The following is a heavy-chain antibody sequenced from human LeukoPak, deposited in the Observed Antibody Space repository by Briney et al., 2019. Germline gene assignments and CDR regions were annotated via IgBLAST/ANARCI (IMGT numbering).Heavy chain of an antibody. V-gene: IGHV1-8*03. D-gene: IGHD7-27*01. CDR3: ARTPYNWGIAY. J-gene: IGHJ4*02. CDR2: MNVNSGNT. Sequence: AASVKVSCKASGYTFITYDINWVRQATGQGLEWMGWMNVNSGNTGYAQNFQGRLTITRNTSISTAYMELSSVRSEDTAVYYYARTPYNWGIAYWGQGTLVTVSS. CDR1: GYTFITYD.